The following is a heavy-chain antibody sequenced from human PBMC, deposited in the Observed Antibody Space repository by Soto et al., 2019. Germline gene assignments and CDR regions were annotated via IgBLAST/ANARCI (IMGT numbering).Heavy chain of an antibody. D-gene: IGHD3-3*01. CDR2: MNPNSGNT. Sequence: XSVKVSCKASGYTFTSYDINWVRQATGQGLEWMGWMNPNSGNTGYAQKFQGRVTMTRNTSISTAYMELSSLRSEDTAVYYCAREVPRTIFGVVIAWFDPWGQGTLVTVSS. CDR3: AREVPRTIFGVVIAWFDP. J-gene: IGHJ5*02. V-gene: IGHV1-8*01. CDR1: GYTFTSYD.